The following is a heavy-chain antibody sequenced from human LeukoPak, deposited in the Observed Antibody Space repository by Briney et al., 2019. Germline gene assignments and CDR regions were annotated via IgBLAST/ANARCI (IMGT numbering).Heavy chain of an antibody. CDR1: GFIFSSYS. D-gene: IGHD4-23*01. CDR2: IASDGNNR. Sequence: PGGSLRLSGAASGFIFSSYSMSWVRQVPGKGLVWVSRIASDGNNRDYADSVKGRFTISRDNAKNTLYLQMNSLRVEDTAVYYCARGRPHGNDYWGQGTLVTVSS. V-gene: IGHV3-74*01. J-gene: IGHJ4*02. CDR3: ARGRPHGNDY.